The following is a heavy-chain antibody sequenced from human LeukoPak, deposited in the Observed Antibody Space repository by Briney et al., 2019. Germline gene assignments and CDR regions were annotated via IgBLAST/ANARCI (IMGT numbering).Heavy chain of an antibody. CDR3: AKDMVQRNAVSDPFDI. CDR2: VGGGRANT. V-gene: IGHV3-23*01. D-gene: IGHD3-10*01. J-gene: IGHJ3*02. CDR1: GFTFRDFA. Sequence: GGSLTLSCLASGFTFRDFAINWVGQAPGRGLKRVSHVGGGRANTYYADSVKGLFTISRDDSKSTLYLHLTSLRADDTAVYFCAKDMVQRNAVSDPFDIWGQGTMVTVSS.